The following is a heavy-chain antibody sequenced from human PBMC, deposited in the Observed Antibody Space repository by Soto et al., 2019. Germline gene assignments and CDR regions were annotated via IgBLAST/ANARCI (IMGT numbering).Heavy chain of an antibody. CDR1: GGSITSYY. CDR3: ARGRGGWFINQLLNAFDI. Sequence: PSETLSLTCTVSGGSITSYYWTWIRQPPERGPDWIGYIYHSGSTNYNPSLKSRVTISVDTSKNQFSLKLSSVTAADTAVYYCARGRGGWFINQLLNAFDIWGQGTMVTVSS. J-gene: IGHJ3*02. D-gene: IGHD2-2*01. V-gene: IGHV4-59*01. CDR2: IYHSGST.